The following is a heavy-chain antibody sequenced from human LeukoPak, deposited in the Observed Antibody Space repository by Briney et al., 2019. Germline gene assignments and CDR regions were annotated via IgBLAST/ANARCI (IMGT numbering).Heavy chain of an antibody. CDR3: ARAAPNYYDSSGSLRNPYFNY. Sequence: SETLSLTCTVSGGSISSYYWSWIRQPPGKGLEWIGYIYYSGSTNYNPSLKSRVTISVDTSKNQFSLKLSSVTAVDTAVYYCARAAPNYYDSSGSLRNPYFNYWGQGTLVTVSS. CDR1: GGSISSYY. CDR2: IYYSGST. V-gene: IGHV4-59*01. D-gene: IGHD3-22*01. J-gene: IGHJ4*02.